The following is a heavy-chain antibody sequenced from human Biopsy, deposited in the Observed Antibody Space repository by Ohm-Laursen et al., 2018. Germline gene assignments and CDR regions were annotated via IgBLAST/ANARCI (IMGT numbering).Heavy chain of an antibody. V-gene: IGHV4-59*02. J-gene: IGHJ6*02. Sequence: SDTLSLNCPVSGDSVTKYYWSWIRQPPGKGLEWIGHIYYSVMTNYNPSLQSRVSISVDTSRNQVSLTLSSVTAADTAVYYCARDSGILNYGNFKYYHYYGMDVWGQGTKVTVSS. CDR1: GDSVTKYY. CDR3: ARDSGILNYGNFKYYHYYGMDV. D-gene: IGHD4-11*01. CDR2: IYYSVMT.